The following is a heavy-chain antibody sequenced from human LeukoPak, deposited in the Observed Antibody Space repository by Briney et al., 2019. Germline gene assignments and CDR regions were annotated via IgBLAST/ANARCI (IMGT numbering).Heavy chain of an antibody. Sequence: SGTLSLTCAVSGGSISSSNWWSWVRQPPGKGLEWIGEIYHSGSTNYNPSLKSRVTISVDKSKNQFSLKLSSVTAADTAVYYCARSIAAPTRYYYYYMDVWGKGTTVTVSS. CDR3: ARSIAAPTRYYYYYMDV. J-gene: IGHJ6*03. D-gene: IGHD6-13*01. CDR2: IYHSGST. V-gene: IGHV4-4*02. CDR1: GGSISSSNW.